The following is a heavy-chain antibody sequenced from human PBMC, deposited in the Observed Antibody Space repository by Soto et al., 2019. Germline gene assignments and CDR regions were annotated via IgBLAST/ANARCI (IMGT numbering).Heavy chain of an antibody. CDR1: GGSISSGGYY. V-gene: IGHV4-31*03. J-gene: IGHJ4*02. Sequence: PSETLSLTCTVSGGSISSGGYYWSWIRQHPGKGLEWIGYIYYSGSTYYNPSLKSRVTISVDTSKNQFSLKLSSVTAADTAVYYCARGLGTKRPLKFDYWGQGTLVTVSS. CDR2: IYYSGST. D-gene: IGHD1-1*01. CDR3: ARGLGTKRPLKFDY.